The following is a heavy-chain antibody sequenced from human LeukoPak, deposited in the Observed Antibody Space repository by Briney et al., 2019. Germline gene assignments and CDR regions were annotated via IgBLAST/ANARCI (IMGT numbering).Heavy chain of an antibody. Sequence: PGGSLRLSCAASGFTFSSFGMHWVRQPPGRGLEWVAIIWHDGSNKYYADSVKGRFTISRDNSKNTLYLQMNSLRAEDTAVYYCARTIRGVNSYYGMDVWGQGTTVIVSS. J-gene: IGHJ6*02. CDR3: ARTIRGVNSYYGMDV. CDR1: GFTFSSFG. CDR2: IWHDGSNK. V-gene: IGHV3-33*01. D-gene: IGHD3-10*01.